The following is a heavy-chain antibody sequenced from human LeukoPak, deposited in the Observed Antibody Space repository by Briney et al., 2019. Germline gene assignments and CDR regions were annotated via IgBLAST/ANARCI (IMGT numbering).Heavy chain of an antibody. CDR2: ISPSGGST. V-gene: IGHV1-46*01. CDR3: ARVGATNFDY. Sequence: GASVKVSCKASGYTFSTYYLHWVRQAPGQGLEWIGLISPSGGSTTYAQKFQGRVTMTRDTSTSTVYMELSSLRSGDTAIYYCARVGATNFDYWGQGTLVTVSS. CDR1: GYTFSTYY. J-gene: IGHJ4*02. D-gene: IGHD1-26*01.